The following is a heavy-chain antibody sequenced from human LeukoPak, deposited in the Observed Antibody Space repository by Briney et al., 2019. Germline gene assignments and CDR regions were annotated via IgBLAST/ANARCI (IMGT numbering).Heavy chain of an antibody. CDR3: ARSHSVWTSFDY. J-gene: IGHJ4*02. Sequence: PSETLSLTCTVSGGSISSYYWSWIRQPPGKGLEWIGYIYYSGSTNYNPSLKSRVTISVDTSENQFSLKLSSGTAADTAVYYCARSHSVWTSFDYWGQGTLVTVSS. CDR1: GGSISSYY. D-gene: IGHD3/OR15-3a*01. CDR2: IYYSGST. V-gene: IGHV4-59*01.